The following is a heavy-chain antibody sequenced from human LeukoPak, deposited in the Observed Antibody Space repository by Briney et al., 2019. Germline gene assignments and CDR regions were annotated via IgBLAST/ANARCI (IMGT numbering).Heavy chain of an antibody. D-gene: IGHD3-16*01. J-gene: IGHJ4*02. CDR2: ISSSGNTR. V-gene: IGHV3-11*04. CDR3: AWGGMAAFDS. Sequence: PGGSLRLSCAASGFTFSDYYMSWIRQAQGKGLEWVAYISSSGNTRYYADSVKGRFTISRDNAKNSLYLQMNSLRAEDTAVYYCAWGGMAAFDSWGQGTLVTVSS. CDR1: GFTFSDYY.